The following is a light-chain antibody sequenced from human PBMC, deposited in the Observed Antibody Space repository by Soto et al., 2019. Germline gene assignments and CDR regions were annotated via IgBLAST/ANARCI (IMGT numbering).Light chain of an antibody. Sequence: QAVVTQPPSVSRAPGQRVTISCTGSSSNIGAGYDVHWYQQLPGTAPKLLIYGNSNRPSGVPDRFSGSKSGASASLAITGLQAEDETDYYCQSYDSSLSVVFGGGTKVTLL. J-gene: IGLJ2*01. V-gene: IGLV1-40*03. CDR1: SSNIGAGYD. CDR2: GNS. CDR3: QSYDSSLSVV.